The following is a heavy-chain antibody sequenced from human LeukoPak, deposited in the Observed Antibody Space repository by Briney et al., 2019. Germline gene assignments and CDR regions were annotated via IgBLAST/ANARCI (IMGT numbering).Heavy chain of an antibody. CDR2: ISYDGSNK. Sequence: GGSLRLSCAASGFTFSDYYMSWIRQAPGKGLEWVAVISYDGSNKYYADSVKGRFTISRDNSKNTLYLQMNSLRAEDTAVYYCAKDREEISGSSWYVDYWGQGTLVTVSS. CDR1: GFTFSDYY. D-gene: IGHD6-13*01. J-gene: IGHJ4*02. V-gene: IGHV3-30*18. CDR3: AKDREEISGSSWYVDY.